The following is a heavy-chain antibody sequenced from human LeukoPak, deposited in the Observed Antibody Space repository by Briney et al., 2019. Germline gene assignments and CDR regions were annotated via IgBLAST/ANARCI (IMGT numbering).Heavy chain of an antibody. J-gene: IGHJ5*02. CDR1: GYTLTELS. D-gene: IGHD2-15*01. Sequence: ASVKVSCKVSGYTLTELSMHWVRRAPGKGLEWMGGFDPEDGETIYAQKFQGRVTMTEDTSTDTAYMELSSLRSEDTAVYYCATARVVAATNWFDPWGQGTLVTVSS. CDR3: ATARVVAATNWFDP. CDR2: FDPEDGET. V-gene: IGHV1-24*01.